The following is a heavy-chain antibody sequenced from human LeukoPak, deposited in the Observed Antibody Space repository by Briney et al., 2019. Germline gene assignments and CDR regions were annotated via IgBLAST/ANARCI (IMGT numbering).Heavy chain of an antibody. Sequence: GASVKVSCKASGYTFTSYGISWVRQAPGQGLEWMGWINPNSGGTNYAQKFQGRVTMTRDTSISTAYMELSRLRSDDTAVYYCARDIVATIGAPLPSHWFDPWGQGTLVTVSS. CDR1: GYTFTSYG. J-gene: IGHJ5*02. D-gene: IGHD5-12*01. CDR3: ARDIVATIGAPLPSHWFDP. V-gene: IGHV1-2*02. CDR2: INPNSGGT.